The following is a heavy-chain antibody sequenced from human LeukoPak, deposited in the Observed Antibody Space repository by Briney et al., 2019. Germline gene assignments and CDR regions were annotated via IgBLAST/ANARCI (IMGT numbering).Heavy chain of an antibody. CDR1: GGTFSSYA. J-gene: IGHJ4*02. V-gene: IGHV1-69*06. CDR2: IIPLFGTA. D-gene: IGHD2-8*01. Sequence: ASVKVSCKASGGTFSSYAISWVRQAPGQGLEWMGGIIPLFGTANYAQKFQGRVTITADKSTSTAYTELSSLRSEDTAVYYCARDRGLYCTNGVCSLNRYFDYWGQGTLVTVSS. CDR3: ARDRGLYCTNGVCSLNRYFDY.